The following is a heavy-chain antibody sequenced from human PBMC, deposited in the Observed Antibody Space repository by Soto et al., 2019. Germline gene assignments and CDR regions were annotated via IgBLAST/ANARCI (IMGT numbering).Heavy chain of an antibody. CDR2: IYYSGST. D-gene: IGHD3-10*01. CDR1: GGSISSGGYY. Sequence: SETLSLTCTVSGGSISSGGYYWSWIRQHPGKGLEWIGYIYYSGSTYYNPSLKSRVTISVDTSKNQFSLKLSPVTAADTAVYYCARGPGTMAKIDYWGHGTLVTVSS. J-gene: IGHJ4*01. CDR3: ARGPGTMAKIDY. V-gene: IGHV4-31*03.